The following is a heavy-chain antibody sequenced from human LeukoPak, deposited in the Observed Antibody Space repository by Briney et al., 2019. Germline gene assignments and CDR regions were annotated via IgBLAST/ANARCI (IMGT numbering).Heavy chain of an antibody. CDR2: ISSRGTII. CDR3: ARGNGGYSGYDSYYFDY. CDR1: GFTFSSYE. V-gene: IGHV3-48*03. J-gene: IGHJ4*02. D-gene: IGHD5-12*01. Sequence: GGSLILSCAASGFTFSSYEMNWVRQAPGKGLEWVSYISSRGTIISYADSVKGRFTISRDNAKNSLYLQMNSLRAEDTAVYYCARGNGGYSGYDSYYFDYWGQGTLVTVSS.